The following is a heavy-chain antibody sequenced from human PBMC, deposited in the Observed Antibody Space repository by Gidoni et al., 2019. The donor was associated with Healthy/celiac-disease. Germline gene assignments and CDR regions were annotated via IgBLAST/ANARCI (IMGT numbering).Heavy chain of an antibody. CDR2: ISGSGGST. CDR3: ALLAWHSKTHTPYYFDY. CDR1: GFTFSSYT. Sequence: EVQLLESGGGLVQPGGSLRLSCAASGFTFSSYTLSWVRQAPGKGLEWVSAISGSGGSTYYADSVKGRFTISRDNSKNTLSLQMNSLRAEDTAIYYCALLAWHSKTHTPYYFDYWGQGTLVTVSS. V-gene: IGHV3-23*01. D-gene: IGHD2-15*01. J-gene: IGHJ4*02.